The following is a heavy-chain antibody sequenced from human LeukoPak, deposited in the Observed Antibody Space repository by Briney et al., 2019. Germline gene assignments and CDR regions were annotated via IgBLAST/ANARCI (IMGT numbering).Heavy chain of an antibody. CDR2: IIPIFGTA. D-gene: IGHD2-15*01. J-gene: IGHJ6*03. CDR3: ARGPGGYSGDYYYYMDV. Sequence: ASVKVSCKASGGTFSSYAISWVRQAPGQGLEWMGGIIPIFGTANYAQKFQGRVTITADESTSTAYMELSSLRSEDTAVYYCARGPGGYSGDYYYYMDVWGKGTTVTISS. V-gene: IGHV1-69*13. CDR1: GGTFSSYA.